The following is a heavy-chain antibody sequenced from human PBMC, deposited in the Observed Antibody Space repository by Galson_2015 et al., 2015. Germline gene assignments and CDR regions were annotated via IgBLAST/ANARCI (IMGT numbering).Heavy chain of an antibody. Sequence: SLRLSCAAYGFTFSSYAMHWVRQAPGKGLEYVSAISSNGGSTYYADSVKGRFTISRDNSKNALYLQMSSLRAEDTAVYYCVHTAAATYYYYGMDFWGQGTTVTVSS. V-gene: IGHV3-64D*08. J-gene: IGHJ6*02. CDR1: GFTFSSYA. D-gene: IGHD6-13*01. CDR3: VHTAAATYYYYGMDF. CDR2: ISSNGGST.